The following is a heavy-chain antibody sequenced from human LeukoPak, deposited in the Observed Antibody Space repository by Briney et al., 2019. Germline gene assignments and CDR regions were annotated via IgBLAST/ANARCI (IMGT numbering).Heavy chain of an antibody. Sequence: GGSLRLSCAASGFTFDDYTMHWVRQRPGKGLEWVSLISWDGGESYYADSVKGRFTISRDNGKNSLYLQMNSLRAEDTAVYYCARDYYYARDCWGQGTLVTVSS. CDR3: ARDYYYARDC. J-gene: IGHJ4*02. CDR2: ISWDGGES. D-gene: IGHD3-3*01. CDR1: GFTFDDYT. V-gene: IGHV3-43D*03.